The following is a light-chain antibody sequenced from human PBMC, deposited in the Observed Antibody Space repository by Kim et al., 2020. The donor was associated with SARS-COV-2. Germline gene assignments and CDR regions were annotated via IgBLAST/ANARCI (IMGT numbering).Light chain of an antibody. CDR3: QSADSSGTYV. Sequence: SYELTQPPSVSVSPGQTARIPCSGDALPKQYAYWYQQKPGQAPVFVIYKDTERPSGIPERFSGSSSGTTVTLTISGVQAEDEADYYCQSADSSGTYVFGSGTKVTVL. J-gene: IGLJ1*01. CDR1: ALPKQY. CDR2: KDT. V-gene: IGLV3-25*03.